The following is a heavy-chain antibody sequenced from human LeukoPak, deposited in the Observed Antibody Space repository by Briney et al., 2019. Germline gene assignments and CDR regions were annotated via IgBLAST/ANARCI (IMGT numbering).Heavy chain of an antibody. V-gene: IGHV3-21*01. CDR1: GFTFSSYS. J-gene: IGHJ4*02. Sequence: GGSPRLSCAASGFTFSSYSMNWVRQAPGKGLEWVSSISSSSSYIYYADSVKGRFTISRDNAKNSLYLQMNSLRAEDTAVYYCARVIGLQNYFDYWGQGTLVTVSS. D-gene: IGHD5-24*01. CDR2: ISSSSSYI. CDR3: ARVIGLQNYFDY.